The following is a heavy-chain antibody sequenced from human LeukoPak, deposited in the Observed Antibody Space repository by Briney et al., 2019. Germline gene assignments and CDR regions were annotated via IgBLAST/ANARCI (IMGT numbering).Heavy chain of an antibody. CDR3: ARGVNSGWFTGGLDP. J-gene: IGHJ5*02. CDR2: IIPIFGTA. CDR1: GGTFGSYA. V-gene: IGHV1-69*13. Sequence: GASVKVSCKASGGTFGSYAISWVRQAPGQGLEWMGGIIPIFGTANYAQKFQGRVTITADESTSTAYMELSSLRSEDTAVYYCARGVNSGWFTGGLDPWGQGTLVTVSS. D-gene: IGHD6-19*01.